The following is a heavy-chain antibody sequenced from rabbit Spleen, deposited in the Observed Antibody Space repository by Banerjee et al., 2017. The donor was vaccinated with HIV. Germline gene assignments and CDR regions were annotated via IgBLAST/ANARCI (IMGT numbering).Heavy chain of an antibody. V-gene: IGHV1S45*01. CDR3: GRDANGDVRLSRLDL. J-gene: IGHJ3*01. D-gene: IGHD2-1*01. CDR2: IYTGNNKN. Sequence: QEQLVESGGGLVQPGASLTLTCTASGFSFSSSYDMCWVRQAPGKGLEWIGCIYTGNNKNYYASWAKGRFTISKTSSTMVTLQMTSLTAADTATYFCGRDANGDVRLSRLDLWGQGTLVTVS. CDR1: GFSFSSSYD.